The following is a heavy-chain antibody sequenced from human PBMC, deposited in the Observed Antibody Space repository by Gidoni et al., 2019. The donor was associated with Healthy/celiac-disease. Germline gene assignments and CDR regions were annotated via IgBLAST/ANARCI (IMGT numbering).Heavy chain of an antibody. Sequence: QVQLVQSGAEVKKPGASVKVSCKASGYTFTGYYMHWVRQAPGQGLEWMGWINPNSGGTNYAQKFQGRVTMTRDTSISTAYMELSRLRSDDTAVYYCARDSGDSFYPYAIYYYYYYMDVWGKGTTVTVSS. J-gene: IGHJ6*03. D-gene: IGHD2-2*01. V-gene: IGHV1-2*02. CDR3: ARDSGDSFYPYAIYYYYYYMDV. CDR2: INPNSGGT. CDR1: GYTFTGYY.